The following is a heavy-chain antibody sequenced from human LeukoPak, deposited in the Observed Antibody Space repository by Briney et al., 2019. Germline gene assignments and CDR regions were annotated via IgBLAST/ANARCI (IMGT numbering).Heavy chain of an antibody. D-gene: IGHD6-6*01. CDR2: ISYDGNNK. Sequence: GGSLRLSCAASGFTFSSYAMHWVRQAPGKGLEWVAVISYDGNNKYYADSVKGRFTISRDNSKNTLYLQMNSLRGEDTAVYYCARDKYSSSSGVDYWGQGTLVTASS. CDR3: ARDKYSSSSGVDY. J-gene: IGHJ4*02. V-gene: IGHV3-30-3*01. CDR1: GFTFSSYA.